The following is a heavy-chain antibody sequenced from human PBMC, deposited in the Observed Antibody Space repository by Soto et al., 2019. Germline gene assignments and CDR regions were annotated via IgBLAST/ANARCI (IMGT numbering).Heavy chain of an antibody. CDR1: GFTFGDYA. V-gene: IGHV3-49*03. J-gene: IGHJ4*02. D-gene: IGHD3-16*01. CDR3: TRDWAGATGDPFDY. Sequence: GGSLRLSCTASGFTFGDYAMSWFRQAPGKGLEWVGFIRSKAYGGTTEYAASVKGRFTISRDDSKSIAYLQMNSLKTEDTAVYYCTRDWAGATGDPFDYWGQGTLVTVSS. CDR2: IRSKAYGGTT.